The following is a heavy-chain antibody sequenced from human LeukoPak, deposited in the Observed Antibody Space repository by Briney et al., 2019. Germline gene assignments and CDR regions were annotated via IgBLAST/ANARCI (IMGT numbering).Heavy chain of an antibody. CDR3: ARDRRNRVYGGNLYYFDY. V-gene: IGHV1-69*05. Sequence: ASVKVSCKASGGTFSSYAISWVRQAPGQGLEWMGGIIPIFGTANYAQKFQGRVTITTDESMSTAYMELSSLRSEDTAVYYCARDRRNRVYGGNLYYFDYWGQGTLVTVSS. CDR1: GGTFSSYA. D-gene: IGHD4-23*01. J-gene: IGHJ4*02. CDR2: IIPIFGTA.